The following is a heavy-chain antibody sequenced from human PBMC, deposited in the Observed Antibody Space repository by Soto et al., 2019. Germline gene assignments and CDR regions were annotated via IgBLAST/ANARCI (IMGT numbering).Heavy chain of an antibody. V-gene: IGHV3-11*06. CDR3: ARTYYYDSSGSFNAFDI. J-gene: IGHJ3*02. Sequence: GVLRLSCAASGFTFSDYYMSWIRQAPGKGLEWVSYISSSSSYTNYADSVKGRFTISRDNAKNSLYLQMNSLRAEDTAVYYCARTYYYDSSGSFNAFDIWGQGTMVTVSS. CDR1: GFTFSDYY. D-gene: IGHD3-22*01. CDR2: ISSSSSYT.